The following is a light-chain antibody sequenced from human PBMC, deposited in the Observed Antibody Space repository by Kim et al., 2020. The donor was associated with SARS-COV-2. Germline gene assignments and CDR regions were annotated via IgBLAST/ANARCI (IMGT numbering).Light chain of an antibody. V-gene: IGKV3-20*01. J-gene: IGKJ4*01. CDR1: QSVSSIY. Sequence: EIVLTQSPGTLSLSPGERATLPCRASQSVSSIYLAWYQQKPGRAPRLLIYSASSRATGIPDRFSGSGSGTDFTLTISRLEPEDFAVYYCHQYRGSPLTFGGGTKVDIK. CDR3: HQYRGSPLT. CDR2: SAS.